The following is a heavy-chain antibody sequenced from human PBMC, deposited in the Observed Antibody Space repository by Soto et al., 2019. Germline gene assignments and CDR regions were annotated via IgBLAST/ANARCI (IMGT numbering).Heavy chain of an antibody. Sequence: QVQLQESGPGLVKPSQTLSLTCTVSGGYISSGSYYWSWIRQQPGKGLEWIGYIDYSESTYYNPSLKSRFTISVDTSKNQFSLKLSSVTAADTAVYYCARDQAIGGSSYWGQGTLVTVSS. D-gene: IGHD1-26*01. J-gene: IGHJ4*02. CDR3: ARDQAIGGSSY. CDR1: GGYISSGSYY. CDR2: IDYSEST. V-gene: IGHV4-31*03.